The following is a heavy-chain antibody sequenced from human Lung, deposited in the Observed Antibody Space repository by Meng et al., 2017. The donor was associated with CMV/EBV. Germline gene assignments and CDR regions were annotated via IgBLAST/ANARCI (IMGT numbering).Heavy chain of an antibody. CDR2: IRYEGRNK. CDR1: GFNFSNYG. Sequence: GGSLRLSCTTSGFNFSNYGMHWVRLAPGKGLEWVAFIRYEGRNKLYADSVKGRFTISRDNSKNSLSMEMNSLRAEDTAVYYCAKDGCDITNCWQYYALDVWGQGTTVTVSS. J-gene: IGHJ6*02. CDR3: AKDGCDITNCWQYYALDV. V-gene: IGHV3-30*02. D-gene: IGHD2-21*02.